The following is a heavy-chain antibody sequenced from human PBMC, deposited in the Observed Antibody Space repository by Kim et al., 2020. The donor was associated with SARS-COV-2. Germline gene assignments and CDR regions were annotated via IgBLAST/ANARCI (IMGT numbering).Heavy chain of an antibody. V-gene: IGHV3-66*02. CDR1: GFTVSSNY. CDR3: ARDSWSGSCYLEYYFDY. CDR2: IYSGGST. D-gene: IGHD1-26*01. Sequence: GGSLGLSCAASGFTVSSNYMSWVRQAPGKGLEWVSVIYSGGSTYYADSVKGRFTISRDNSKNTLYLQMNSLRAEDTAVYYCARDSWSGSCYLEYYFDYWGQGTLVTVSS. J-gene: IGHJ4*02.